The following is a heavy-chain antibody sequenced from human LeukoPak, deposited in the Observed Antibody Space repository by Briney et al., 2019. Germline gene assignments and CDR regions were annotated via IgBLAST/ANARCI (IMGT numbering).Heavy chain of an antibody. Sequence: GGSLRLSCAASGFTFSSSAMSWVRQAPGKGLEWVSSISGSGGSTYYADSVKGRFTISRDNSKNTLYLQMNSLRAEDTAVYYCARFGQSDPGYWGQGTLVTVSS. D-gene: IGHD2-21*02. V-gene: IGHV3-23*01. CDR1: GFTFSSSA. CDR3: ARFGQSDPGY. J-gene: IGHJ4*02. CDR2: ISGSGGST.